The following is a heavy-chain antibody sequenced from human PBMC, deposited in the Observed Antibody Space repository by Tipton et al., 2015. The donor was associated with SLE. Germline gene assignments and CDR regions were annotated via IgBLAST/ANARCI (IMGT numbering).Heavy chain of an antibody. CDR1: GGSISSGDYY. Sequence: TLSLTCTVSGGSISSGDYYWSWIRQPPGKGLEWIGYIYDSGSTYYNPSLKTRVTISVDTSKNQFSLKLSSVTAADTAVYYCARGSGYGYGDDAFDIWGQGTMVTVSS. D-gene: IGHD5-18*01. CDR2: IYDSGST. CDR3: ARGSGYGYGDDAFDI. J-gene: IGHJ3*02. V-gene: IGHV4-30-4*01.